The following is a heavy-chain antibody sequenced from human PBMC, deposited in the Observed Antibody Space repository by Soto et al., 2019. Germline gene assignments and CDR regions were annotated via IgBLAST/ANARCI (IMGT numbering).Heavy chain of an antibody. V-gene: IGHV1-8*01. CDR2: MNPNSGNT. Sequence: ASVEGSCKASGYTITSYDISRVRQATGQGLEWMGWMNPNSGNTGYAQKFQGRVTMTRNTSISTAYMELSSLRSEDTAVYYCAYNLAVADSGPLVDAFDIWGQGTMGTVSS. CDR3: AYNLAVADSGPLVDAFDI. D-gene: IGHD6-19*01. CDR1: GYTITSYD. J-gene: IGHJ3*02.